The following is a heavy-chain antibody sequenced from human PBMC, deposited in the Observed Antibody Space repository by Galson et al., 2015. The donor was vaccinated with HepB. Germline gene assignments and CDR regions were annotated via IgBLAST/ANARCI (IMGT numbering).Heavy chain of an antibody. V-gene: IGHV3-23*01. Sequence: SLRLSCAASGLTFSSYAMAWVRQAPGKGLEWVSTISDSGGNTHYADSVKGRFTISRDNSQNTLFLEMNSLRAEDTAVYYCAKPRGRGYDWTYDCWGQGTLVTVFS. CDR3: AKPRGRGYDWTYDC. D-gene: IGHD5-12*01. CDR2: ISDSGGNT. CDR1: GLTFSSYA. J-gene: IGHJ4*02.